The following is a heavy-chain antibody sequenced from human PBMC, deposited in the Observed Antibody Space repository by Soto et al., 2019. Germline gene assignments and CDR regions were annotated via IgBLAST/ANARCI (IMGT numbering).Heavy chain of an antibody. CDR1: DGSFSSISNHY. D-gene: IGHD3-10*01. CDR2: ISNSGYT. Sequence: QVQLQASGPGLVRPSEILSLTCTFSDGSFSSISNHYCSWIRQPPGKRLEWLGYISNSGYTSYNPSLRSRLSISLDTSKNPVSLNLASVTAADTAVYYCTTQGFGPLHGLVDVWGPGTTVTVSS. V-gene: IGHV4-4*09. J-gene: IGHJ6*02. CDR3: TTQGFGPLHGLVDV.